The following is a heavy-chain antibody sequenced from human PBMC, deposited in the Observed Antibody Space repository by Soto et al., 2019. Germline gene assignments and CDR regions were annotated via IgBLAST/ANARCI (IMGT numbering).Heavy chain of an antibody. CDR1: GYSFAGYW. D-gene: IGHD3-22*01. V-gene: IGHV5-10-1*01. Sequence: GESLKISCKGSGYSFAGYWITWVRQKPGKGLEWVGRIDPSDSQTYYSPSFRGHVTISVTKSITTVFLQWSSLRASDTAMYYCARQIYDSDTGPNFQYYFDSWGQGTPVTVSS. CDR2: IDPSDSQT. J-gene: IGHJ4*02. CDR3: ARQIYDSDTGPNFQYYFDS.